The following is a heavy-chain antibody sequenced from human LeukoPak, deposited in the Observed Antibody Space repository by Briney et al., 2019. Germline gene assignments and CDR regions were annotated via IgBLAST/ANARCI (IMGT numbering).Heavy chain of an antibody. CDR2: IRYDGSIK. CDR3: AKVSPISPSGYLDY. J-gene: IGHJ4*02. CDR1: GFTFSSYG. Sequence: GGSLRLSCAASGFTFSSYGMHWVRQAPGKRLDWVAFIRYDGSIKDHADSVKGRFTISRDNSKNTLFLQMNSLRDEDTAMYYCAKVSPISPSGYLDYWGQGTPVTVSS. V-gene: IGHV3-30*02. D-gene: IGHD3-3*01.